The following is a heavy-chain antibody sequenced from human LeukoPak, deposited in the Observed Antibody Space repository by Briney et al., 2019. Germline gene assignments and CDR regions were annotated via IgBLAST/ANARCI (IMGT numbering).Heavy chain of an antibody. D-gene: IGHD1-26*01. Sequence: SETLSLTCTVSGGAISSYYWSWIRQPPGKGLEWIGYIYYSGSTNYNPSLKSRVTISVDTSKNQFSLKLSSVTAADTAVYYCARRGGSYSLWYFDYWGQGTLVTVSS. CDR2: IYYSGST. CDR3: ARRGGSYSLWYFDY. V-gene: IGHV4-59*08. J-gene: IGHJ4*02. CDR1: GGAISSYY.